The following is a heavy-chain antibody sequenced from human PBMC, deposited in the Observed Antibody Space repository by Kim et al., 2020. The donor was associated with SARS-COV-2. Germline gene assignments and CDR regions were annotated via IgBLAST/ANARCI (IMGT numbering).Heavy chain of an antibody. D-gene: IGHD1-26*01. Sequence: GRFTISRDDSKNTLYLQMNSLKTEDTAVYYCTTDPGGSYLNYYYYGMDVWGQGTTVTVSS. V-gene: IGHV3-15*01. J-gene: IGHJ6*02. CDR3: TTDPGGSYLNYYYYGMDV.